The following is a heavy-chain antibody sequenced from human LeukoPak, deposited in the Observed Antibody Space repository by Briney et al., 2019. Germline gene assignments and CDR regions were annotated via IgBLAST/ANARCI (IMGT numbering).Heavy chain of an antibody. Sequence: GRSLRLSCAAPGFTFSSYGMHWVRQAPGKGLEWVAVIWYDGSNKYYADSVKGRFTISRDNSKNTLYLQMNSLRAEDTAVYYCASPLGDNAFDIWGQGTMVTVSS. J-gene: IGHJ3*02. V-gene: IGHV3-33*01. CDR2: IWYDGSNK. D-gene: IGHD5-24*01. CDR3: ASPLGDNAFDI. CDR1: GFTFSSYG.